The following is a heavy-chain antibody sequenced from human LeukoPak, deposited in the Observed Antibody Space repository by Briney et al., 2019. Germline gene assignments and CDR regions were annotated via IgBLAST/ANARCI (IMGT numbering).Heavy chain of an antibody. D-gene: IGHD2-15*01. V-gene: IGHV4-39*07. J-gene: IGHJ6*03. CDR3: ARDLGGYPFFMDV. CDR1: GGSLRSDRHN. Sequence: PAETLSLACSVSGGSLRSDRHNWAWVRQSADKGLEHIGSVDLSGRRYYKKPLKSRVTISVATSNKQFSLNLTSVTAAGTAVYYCARDLGGYPFFMDVWGEGITVTVSS. CDR2: VDLSGRR.